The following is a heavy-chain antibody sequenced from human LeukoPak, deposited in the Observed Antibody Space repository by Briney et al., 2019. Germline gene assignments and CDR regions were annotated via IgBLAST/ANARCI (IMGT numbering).Heavy chain of an antibody. Sequence: GGSLRLSCAASGFTFSSYSMNWVRQAPGKGLEWVSSISSSSSYIYYADSVKGRFTISRDNAKNSLYLQMNSLRAEDTAVYYCARDPFTYCYDSSGYYHDYWGQGTLVTVSS. CDR3: ARDPFTYCYDSSGYYHDY. V-gene: IGHV3-21*01. CDR2: ISSSSSYI. CDR1: GFTFSSYS. D-gene: IGHD3-22*01. J-gene: IGHJ4*02.